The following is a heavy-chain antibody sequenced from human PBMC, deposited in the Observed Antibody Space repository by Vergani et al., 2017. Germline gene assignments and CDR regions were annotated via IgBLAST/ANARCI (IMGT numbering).Heavy chain of an antibody. CDR3: ARATYYYGSGSYVGDAFDI. J-gene: IGHJ3*02. Sequence: QVTLKESGPVLVKPTETLTLTCTVSGFSLSNARMGVSWIRQPPGKALEWLAHIFSNDEKSYSTSLKSRLTLSKDTSKSQVVLTMTNMDPVDTATYYCARATYYYGSGSYVGDAFDIWGQGTMVTVSS. V-gene: IGHV2-26*01. CDR2: IFSNDEK. CDR1: GFSLSNARMG. D-gene: IGHD3-10*01.